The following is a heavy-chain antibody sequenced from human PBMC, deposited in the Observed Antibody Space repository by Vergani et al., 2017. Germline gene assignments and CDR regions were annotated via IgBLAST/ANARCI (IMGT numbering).Heavy chain of an antibody. CDR2: IIPIFGTA. J-gene: IGHJ4*02. V-gene: IGHV1-69*13. Sequence: QVQLVQSGAEVKKPGSSVKVSSKASGGTFSSYAISWVRQAPGQGLEWMGRIIPIFGTANYAQKFQGRVTITADESTSTAYMELSSLRSEDTAVYYCARDPSASRGYSGPYYFDYWGQGTLVTVSS. CDR1: GGTFSSYA. CDR3: ARDPSASRGYSGPYYFDY. D-gene: IGHD5-12*01.